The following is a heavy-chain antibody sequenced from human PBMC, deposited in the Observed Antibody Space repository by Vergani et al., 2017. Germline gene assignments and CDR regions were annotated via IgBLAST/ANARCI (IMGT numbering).Heavy chain of an antibody. CDR1: GYTFTSYD. D-gene: IGHD3-22*01. Sequence: QVQLVQSGAEVKKPGASVKVSCKASGYTFTSYDINWVRQATGQGLEWMGWMNPNSGNTGYAQKFQGRVTMTRNTSISTAYMELSRLRSEDTAVYYCARGPTYYYDSSGYSCDYWGQGTLVTVSS. J-gene: IGHJ4*02. CDR3: ARGPTYYYDSSGYSCDY. V-gene: IGHV1-8*01. CDR2: MNPNSGNT.